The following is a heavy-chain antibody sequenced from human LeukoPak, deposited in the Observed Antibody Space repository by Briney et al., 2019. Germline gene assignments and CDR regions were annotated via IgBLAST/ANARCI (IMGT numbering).Heavy chain of an antibody. J-gene: IGHJ6*03. CDR3: ARDRDSYGDYYFFYMDV. CDR1: GYTFNAYY. CDR2: INPHSGGT. Sequence: ASVKVSCKASGYTFNAYYIHWVRQAPGQGLEWMGWINPHSGGTNSTQKFRDRVTMTRDTSISTVYMELSRLRSDDTAVYYCARDRDSYGDYYFFYMDVWGKGTTVAVSS. D-gene: IGHD5-18*01. V-gene: IGHV1-2*02.